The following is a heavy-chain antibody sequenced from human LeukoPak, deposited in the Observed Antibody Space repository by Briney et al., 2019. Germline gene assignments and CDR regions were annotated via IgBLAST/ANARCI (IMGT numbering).Heavy chain of an antibody. Sequence: PGGSLRLSCAASGFTFSDYGMNWVRQAPGKGLEWVSAISSRSTYIYYADSLKGRLTISRDNANNSLYLQMDSLRAEDTAVYDCARDTTIGSGGYFLDYWGQGALVTVSS. J-gene: IGHJ4*02. CDR3: ARDTTIGSGGYFLDY. D-gene: IGHD3-22*01. CDR2: ISSRSTYI. V-gene: IGHV3-21*01. CDR1: GFTFSDYG.